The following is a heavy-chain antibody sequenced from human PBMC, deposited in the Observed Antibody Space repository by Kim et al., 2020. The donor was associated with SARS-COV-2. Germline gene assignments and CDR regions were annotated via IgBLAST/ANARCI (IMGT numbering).Heavy chain of an antibody. D-gene: IGHD3-22*01. CDR1: GYTFTSYY. CDR3: ARERYYYDSSGYAPPGMDV. Sequence: ASVKVSCKASGYTFTSYYMHWVRQAPGQGLEWMGIINPSGGSTSYAQKFQGRVTMTRDTSTSTVYMELSSLRSEDTAVYYCARERYYYDSSGYAPPGMDVWGQGTTVTVSS. CDR2: INPSGGST. J-gene: IGHJ6*02. V-gene: IGHV1-46*01.